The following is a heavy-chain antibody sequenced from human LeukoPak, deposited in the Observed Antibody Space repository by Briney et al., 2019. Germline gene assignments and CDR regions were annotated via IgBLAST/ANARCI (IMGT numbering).Heavy chain of an antibody. CDR1: GYTFISNC. CDR3: VTGPPCNNGYQPLDN. Sequence: ASVKVSCKASGYTFISNCIHWVRQAPGQGLEWMGVINPRDGTTSNPQKFQGRVATTRDTSTSTVYMELSSLRSEDTAVYYRVTGPPCNNGYQPLDNWGQGTLVTVSS. CDR2: INPRDGTT. V-gene: IGHV1-46*01. J-gene: IGHJ4*02. D-gene: IGHD5-18*01.